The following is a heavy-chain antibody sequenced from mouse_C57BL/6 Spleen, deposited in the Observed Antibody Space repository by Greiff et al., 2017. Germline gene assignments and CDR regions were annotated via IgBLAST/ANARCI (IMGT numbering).Heavy chain of an antibody. CDR2: IYPRDGST. CDR3: ARLGDYYAMDY. Sequence: QVQLQQSGPELVKPGASVKLSCKASGYTFTSYDINWVKQRPGQGLEWIGWIYPRDGSTKYNEKFKGKATLTVDTSSSKAYMELHSLTSEDSAVYFCARLGDYYAMDYWGQGTSVTVSS. CDR1: GYTFTSYD. D-gene: IGHD3-3*01. J-gene: IGHJ4*01. V-gene: IGHV1-85*01.